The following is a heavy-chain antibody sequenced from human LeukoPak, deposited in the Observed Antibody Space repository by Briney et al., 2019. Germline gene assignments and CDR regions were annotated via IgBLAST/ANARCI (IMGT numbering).Heavy chain of an antibody. V-gene: IGHV3-49*04. CDR1: GFTFGDYA. CDR3: TSSFGQLSFFDY. CDR2: IRSKAYGGTT. D-gene: IGHD3-10*01. Sequence: GGSLRLSCTTSGFTFGDYAMSWVRQAPGKGLEWVGFIRSKAYGGTTEYAASAKGRFTISRDDSKSIAYLQMNSLKTEDTAVYYCTSSFGQLSFFDYWGQGTLVTVSS. J-gene: IGHJ4*02.